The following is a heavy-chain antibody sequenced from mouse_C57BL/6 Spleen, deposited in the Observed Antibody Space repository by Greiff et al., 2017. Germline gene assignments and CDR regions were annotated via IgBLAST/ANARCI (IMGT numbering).Heavy chain of an antibody. CDR3: TYYGRRDYFGY. CDR2: IDPGTGGT. V-gene: IGHV1-15*01. D-gene: IGHD1-1*01. Sequence: VKLMESGAELVRPGASVTLSCKASGYTFTDYEMHWVKQTPVHGLEWIGAIDPGTGGTAYNQKFKGKAILTADKSSSTAYMELRSLTSEDSAVYYCTYYGRRDYFGYWGQGTTLAVSS. J-gene: IGHJ2*01. CDR1: GYTFTDYE.